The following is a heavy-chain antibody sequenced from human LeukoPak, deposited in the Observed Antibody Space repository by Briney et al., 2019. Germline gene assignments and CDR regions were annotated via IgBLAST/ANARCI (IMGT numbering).Heavy chain of an antibody. CDR1: GYTFTSYY. V-gene: IGHV1-46*01. CDR2: INPSGGST. Sequence: ASVKVSCKASGYTFTSYYMHWVRQAHGQGLEWMGIINPSGGSTSYAQKFQGRVTMTRDTSTSTVYMELSSLRSEDTAVYYCARGQSRDMEQGDAFDIWGQGTMVTVSS. J-gene: IGHJ3*02. D-gene: IGHD1-26*01. CDR3: ARGQSRDMEQGDAFDI.